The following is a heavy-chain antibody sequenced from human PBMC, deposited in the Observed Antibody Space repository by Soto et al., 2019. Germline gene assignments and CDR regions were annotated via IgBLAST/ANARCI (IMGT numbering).Heavy chain of an antibody. CDR2: MNPNSGNT. CDR3: TRAYGAETFDF. D-gene: IGHD3-10*01. V-gene: IGHV1-8*02. CDR1: GYTFNNYD. Sequence: ASVKVSCKASGYTFNNYDIHWVRQAPGHGLEWMGWMNPNSGNTGYAQNFRGRVTMTQNTAIGTAYMELSSLRSDDTTTYYCTRAYGAETFDFWGQGTRVTVS. J-gene: IGHJ5*01.